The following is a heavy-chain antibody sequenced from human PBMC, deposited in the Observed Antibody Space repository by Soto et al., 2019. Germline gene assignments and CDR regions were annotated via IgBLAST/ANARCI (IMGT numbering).Heavy chain of an antibody. V-gene: IGHV4-59*01. CDR2: IYYSGST. CDR3: ARDSLFDY. D-gene: IGHD5-12*01. CDR1: GGCISSYY. Sequence: SETLSLTCTVSGGCISSYYWSWIRQPPGKGLEWIGYIYYSGSTNYNPSLKSRVTISVDTSKNQFSLKLSSVTAADTAVYYCARDSLFDYWGQGXLVTVSS. J-gene: IGHJ4*02.